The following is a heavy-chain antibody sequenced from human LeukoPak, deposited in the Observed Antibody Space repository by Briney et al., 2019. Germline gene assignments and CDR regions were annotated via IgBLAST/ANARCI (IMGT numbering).Heavy chain of an antibody. D-gene: IGHD6-19*01. Sequence: PGGSLRLSCAASGFTFSSYSMNWVRRAPGKGLEWVSSISSSSSYIYYADSVKGRFTISRDNAKNSLYLQMNSLRAEDTAVYYCARHSNFVAGTAYWGQGTLVTVSS. V-gene: IGHV3-21*01. J-gene: IGHJ4*02. CDR1: GFTFSSYS. CDR3: ARHSNFVAGTAY. CDR2: ISSSSSYI.